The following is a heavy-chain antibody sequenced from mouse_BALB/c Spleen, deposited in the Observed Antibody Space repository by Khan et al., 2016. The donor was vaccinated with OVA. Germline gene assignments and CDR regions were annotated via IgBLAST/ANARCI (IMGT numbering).Heavy chain of an antibody. CDR2: INPSNGYT. Sequence: VQLQESGAELARPGASVKMSCKASGYTFISYTIHWIKKRPGQGLEWIGYINPSNGYTNYNQKFMDKATLTTDKSSTTAYLQLSSLTSDDSAVYNCVRDGAYHRNDGWFAYWGQGTLVTVSA. CDR3: VRDGAYHRNDGWFAY. V-gene: IGHV1-4*01. J-gene: IGHJ3*01. CDR1: GYTFISYT. D-gene: IGHD2-14*01.